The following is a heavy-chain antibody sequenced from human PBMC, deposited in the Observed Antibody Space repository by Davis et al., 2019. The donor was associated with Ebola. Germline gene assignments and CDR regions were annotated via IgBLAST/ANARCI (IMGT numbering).Heavy chain of an antibody. V-gene: IGHV3-7*01. D-gene: IGHD6-19*01. J-gene: IGHJ4*02. CDR3: ARDPGIAVAGSYYFDY. CDR1: GFTFSGFW. CDR2: INQDGSEK. Sequence: GGSLRLSCAASGFTFSGFWMSWVRQAPGKGLEWVANINQDGSEKQYVDSVKGRFTISRDNAKNSLYLQMNSLRAEDTAVYYCARDPGIAVAGSYYFDYWGQGTLVTVSS.